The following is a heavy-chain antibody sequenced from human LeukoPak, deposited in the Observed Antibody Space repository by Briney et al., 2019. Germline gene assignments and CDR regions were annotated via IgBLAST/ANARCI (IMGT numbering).Heavy chain of an antibody. CDR3: AKHFFDY. Sequence: PGGSLRLSCAASGFTFSSYGMHWVRQAPGKGLEWVAVISYDGSNKYYADSVKGRFAISRDNSKNTLYLQTNSLRAEDTAVYYCAKHFFDYWGQGTLVTVSS. V-gene: IGHV3-30*18. CDR1: GFTFSSYG. D-gene: IGHD3-3*02. CDR2: ISYDGSNK. J-gene: IGHJ4*02.